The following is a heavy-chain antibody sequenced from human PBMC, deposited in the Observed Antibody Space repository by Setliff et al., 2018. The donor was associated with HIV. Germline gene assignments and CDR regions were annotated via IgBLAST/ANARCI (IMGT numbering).Heavy chain of an antibody. CDR1: GDSVRSSRYY. Sequence: SETLSLTCTVSGDSVRSSRYYWSWIRQPPGTGLEWIGSISSSGNTYYNPSLKSRVTTSVDTPKNQFSLKLTSVTAADTAVYYCARAPLSGGSFGWFDPWGQGTLVTVSS. CDR2: ISSSGNT. D-gene: IGHD2-15*01. V-gene: IGHV4-39*01. J-gene: IGHJ5*02. CDR3: ARAPLSGGSFGWFDP.